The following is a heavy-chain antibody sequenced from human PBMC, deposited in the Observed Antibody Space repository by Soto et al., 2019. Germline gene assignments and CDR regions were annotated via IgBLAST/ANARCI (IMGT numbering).Heavy chain of an antibody. CDR3: ARARRTSDAFDI. CDR1: GVSSSRCY. J-gene: IGHJ3*02. V-gene: IGHV4-59*01. Sequence: WGTLSLTCTLFGVSSSRCYCSWVRQPPVKGLEWIVYIYYSLSTNYNPSLKSRFTISVDTSKNQFSMKLSSVTAAYTAVYYCARARRTSDAFDIRGQGQLLTVSS. CDR2: IYYSLST.